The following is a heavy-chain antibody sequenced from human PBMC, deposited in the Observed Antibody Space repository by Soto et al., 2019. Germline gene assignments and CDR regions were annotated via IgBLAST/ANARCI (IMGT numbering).Heavy chain of an antibody. J-gene: IGHJ5*02. V-gene: IGHV3-33*01. D-gene: IGHD5-12*01. Sequence: QVQLVESGGGVVQPGRSLRLSCAASGFTFSSYVMHWVRQAPGKGLEWVAVIWYDGSNKYYADSVKGGFTISRDNSKNTLYLQMNSLRVEDTAVYYCARRGRQDNWFDPWGQGTLVTVSS. CDR1: GFTFSSYV. CDR2: IWYDGSNK. CDR3: ARRGRQDNWFDP.